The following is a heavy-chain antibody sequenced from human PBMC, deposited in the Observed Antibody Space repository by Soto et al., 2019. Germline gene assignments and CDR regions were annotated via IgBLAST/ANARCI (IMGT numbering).Heavy chain of an antibody. V-gene: IGHV4-34*01. CDR1: GGSFSGYY. CDR2: INHSGST. D-gene: IGHD3-22*01. CDR3: ARGPYDSSGYYADWYFDL. Sequence: SETLSLTCAVYGGSFSGYYWSWIRQPPGKGLEWIGEINHSGSTNYNPSLKSRVTISVDTSKNQFSLKLSSVTAADTAVYYCARGPYDSSGYYADWYFDLWGRGTLVTVS. J-gene: IGHJ2*01.